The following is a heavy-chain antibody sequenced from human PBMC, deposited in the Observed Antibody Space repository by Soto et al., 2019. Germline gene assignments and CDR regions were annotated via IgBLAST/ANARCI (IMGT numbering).Heavy chain of an antibody. CDR1: GGSFSGYY. D-gene: IGHD6-19*01. CDR3: ARGNSSGWYDLYYYYYGMDV. V-gene: IGHV4-34*01. J-gene: IGHJ6*02. CDR2: INHSGST. Sequence: PSETLSLTCAVYGGSFSGYYWSWIRQPPGKGLEWIGEINHSGSTNYNPSLKSRVTISVDTSKNQFSLKLSSVTAADTAVYYCARGNSSGWYDLYYYYYGMDVWGQGTTVTVSS.